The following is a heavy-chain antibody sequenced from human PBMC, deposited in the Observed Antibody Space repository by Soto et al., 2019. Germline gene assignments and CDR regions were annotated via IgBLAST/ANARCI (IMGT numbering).Heavy chain of an antibody. CDR2: IKSKTDGGTT. V-gene: IGHV3-15*01. CDR3: TVPRGTMVRGVISSWFDP. J-gene: IGHJ5*02. Sequence: GGSLRLSCAASGFTFSNAWMSWVRQAPGKGLEWVGRIKSKTDGGTTDYAAPGKGRFTISRDDSKNTLYLQMNSLKTEDTAVYYCTVPRGTMVRGVISSWFDPWGQGTLVTVSS. CDR1: GFTFSNAW. D-gene: IGHD3-10*01.